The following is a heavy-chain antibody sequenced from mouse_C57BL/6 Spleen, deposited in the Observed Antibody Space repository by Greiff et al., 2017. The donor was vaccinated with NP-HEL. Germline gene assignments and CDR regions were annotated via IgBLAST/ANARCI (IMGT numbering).Heavy chain of an antibody. Sequence: QVQLQQPGAELVKPGASVKLSCKASGYTFTSYWMPWVKQRPGQGLEWIGMIHPNSGSTNYNEKFKSKATLTVDKSSSTAYMQLSSLTSEDSAVYYCARGYYGSSYDAMDYWGQGTSVTVSS. CDR3: ARGYYGSSYDAMDY. J-gene: IGHJ4*01. CDR2: IHPNSGST. CDR1: GYTFTSYW. V-gene: IGHV1-64*01. D-gene: IGHD1-1*01.